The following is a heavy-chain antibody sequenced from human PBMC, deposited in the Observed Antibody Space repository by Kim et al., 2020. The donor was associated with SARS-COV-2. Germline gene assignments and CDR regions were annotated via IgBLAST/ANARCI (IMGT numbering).Heavy chain of an antibody. CDR3: ARDWIPIAVAGIVDY. J-gene: IGHJ4*02. V-gene: IGHV3-30-3*01. CDR1: GFTFSSYA. Sequence: GGSLRLSCAASGFTFSSYAMHWVRQAPGKGLEWVAVISYDGSNKYYADSVKGRFTISRDNSKNTLYLQMNSLRAEDTAVYYCARDWIPIAVAGIVDYWGQGTLVTVSS. D-gene: IGHD6-19*01. CDR2: ISYDGSNK.